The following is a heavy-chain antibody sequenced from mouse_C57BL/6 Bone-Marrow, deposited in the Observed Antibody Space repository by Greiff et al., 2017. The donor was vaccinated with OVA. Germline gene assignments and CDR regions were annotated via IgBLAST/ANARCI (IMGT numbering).Heavy chain of an antibody. CDR1: GFTFSSYA. Sequence: EVKLMESGGGLVKPGGSLKLSCAASGFTFSSYAMSWVRQTPEKRLEWVATISDGGSYTYYPDNVKGRFTISRDNAKNNLYLQMSHLKSEDTAMYYCARDLWDAAMDYWGQGTSVTVSS. CDR2: ISDGGSYT. J-gene: IGHJ4*01. D-gene: IGHD4-1*01. V-gene: IGHV5-4*01. CDR3: ARDLWDAAMDY.